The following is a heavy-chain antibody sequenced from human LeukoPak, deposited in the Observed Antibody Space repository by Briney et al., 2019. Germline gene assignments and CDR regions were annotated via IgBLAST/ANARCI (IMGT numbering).Heavy chain of an antibody. CDR1: GGSISSYY. D-gene: IGHD2-2*01. CDR3: ARDMNVVVPAAIGDWFDP. V-gene: IGHV4-4*07. Sequence: SETLSLXCTVSGGSISSYYWSWVRQPAGKGLEWIGLIYTSGSTNYNPSLKSRFTISVDTSKNQFSLKLSSVTAGDTGVYYCARDMNVVVPAAIGDWFDPWGQGNLVSVSS. CDR2: IYTSGST. J-gene: IGHJ5*02.